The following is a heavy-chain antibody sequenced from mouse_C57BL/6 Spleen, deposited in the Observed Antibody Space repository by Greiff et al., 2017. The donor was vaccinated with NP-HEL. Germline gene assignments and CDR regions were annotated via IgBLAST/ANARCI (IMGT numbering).Heavy chain of an antibody. V-gene: IGHV1-19*01. Sequence: EVQLQQSGPVLVKPGASVKMSCKASGYTFTDYYMNWVKQSHGKSLEWIGVINPYNGGTSYNQKFKGKATLTVDKSSSTAYMELNSLTSEDSAVYYCARDGYETDDYWGQGTTLTVSS. J-gene: IGHJ2*01. CDR1: GYTFTDYY. CDR3: ARDGYETDDY. CDR2: INPYNGGT. D-gene: IGHD2-2*01.